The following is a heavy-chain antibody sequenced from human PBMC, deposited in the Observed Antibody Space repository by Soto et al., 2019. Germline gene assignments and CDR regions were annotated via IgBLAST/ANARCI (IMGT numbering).Heavy chain of an antibody. CDR1: GFTFDDYA. CDR2: ISWNSGSI. Sequence: GGSLRLSCIASGFTFDDYAMHWVRQTPGKGLEWVSSISWNSGSIAYADSVKGRFTISRDNAKSSLFLQMNSLRAEDTALYYCTKGLTPPPLYCASSGCHNGMDVWGQGTTVTVSS. V-gene: IGHV3-9*01. D-gene: IGHD2-21*01. CDR3: TKGLTPPPLYCASSGCHNGMDV. J-gene: IGHJ6*02.